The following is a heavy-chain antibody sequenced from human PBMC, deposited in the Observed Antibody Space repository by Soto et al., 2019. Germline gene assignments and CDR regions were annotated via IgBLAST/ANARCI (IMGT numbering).Heavy chain of an antibody. CDR3: ATVRGSCCNNDAFDI. D-gene: IGHD2-15*01. V-gene: IGHV1-24*01. CDR2: FDPEDGET. Sequence: GASVKVSCKVSGYTLTELSMHWVRQAPGKGLEWMGGFDPEDGETIHAQKFQGRVTMTEDTSTDTAYMELSSLRSEDTAVYYCATVRGSCCNNDAFDIWGQGTMVTVSS. CDR1: GYTLTELS. J-gene: IGHJ3*02.